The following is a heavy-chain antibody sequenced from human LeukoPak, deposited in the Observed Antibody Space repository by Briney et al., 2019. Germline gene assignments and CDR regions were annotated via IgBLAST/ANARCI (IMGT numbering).Heavy chain of an antibody. J-gene: IGHJ5*02. CDR1: GFTFSSYA. CDR3: ARDLCTVTTCDNWFDP. CDR2: ISYDGSNK. V-gene: IGHV3-30-3*01. D-gene: IGHD4-17*01. Sequence: GRSLRLSCAASGFTFSSYAMHWVRQAPGKGLEWVAVISYDGSNKYYADSVKGRFTISRDNSKNTLYLQMNSLRAEDTAVYYCARDLCTVTTCDNWFDPWGQGTLATVSS.